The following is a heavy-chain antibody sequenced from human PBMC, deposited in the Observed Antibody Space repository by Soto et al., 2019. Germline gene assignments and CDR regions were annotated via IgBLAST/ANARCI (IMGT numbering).Heavy chain of an antibody. CDR3: AKDQDYDIVSLYYFDY. Sequence: GGSLRLSCAASGFTFSSYAMSWVRQAPGKGLEWVSAISRSGGSTYYADSVKGRFTISRDNSKNTLYLQMNSLRAEDTAVYYCAKDQDYDIVSLYYFDYWGQGTLVTVSS. V-gene: IGHV3-23*01. CDR2: ISRSGGST. D-gene: IGHD3-9*01. J-gene: IGHJ4*02. CDR1: GFTFSSYA.